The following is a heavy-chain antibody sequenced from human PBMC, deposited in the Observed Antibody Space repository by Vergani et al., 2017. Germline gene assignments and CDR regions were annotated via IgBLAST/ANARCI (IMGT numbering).Heavy chain of an antibody. D-gene: IGHD2-8*01. Sequence: VQLVESGGGLVKPGGSLRLSCAASGFTFSDFSMSWVRQAPGMGLEWVAFIGSSGPYINYADSVKGRFIISRDNTNNSLFLQLRSLRAEDAAVYYCARDCTSGGCPDNYGMDVWGQGATVTVSS. V-gene: IGHV3-21*06. J-gene: IGHJ6*02. CDR1: GFTFSDFS. CDR2: IGSSGPYI. CDR3: ARDCTSGGCPDNYGMDV.